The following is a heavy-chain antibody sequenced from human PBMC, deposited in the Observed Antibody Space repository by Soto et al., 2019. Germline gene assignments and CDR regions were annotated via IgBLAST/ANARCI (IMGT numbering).Heavy chain of an antibody. CDR2: IRYSEST. D-gene: IGHD3-16*01. CDR3: TRGAWGYAFDV. V-gene: IGHV4-31*03. J-gene: IGHJ3*01. Sequence: QVQLQQSGPGLVKPSQTLSLTCTVSGDSISSGGYYWTWVRQRPGKGLEWIGYIRYSESTYYNPSLKSRVIVSIETSKNQFSLRLSSVTAADTAVYFCTRGAWGYAFDVWGQGTMVTVSS. CDR1: GDSISSGGYY.